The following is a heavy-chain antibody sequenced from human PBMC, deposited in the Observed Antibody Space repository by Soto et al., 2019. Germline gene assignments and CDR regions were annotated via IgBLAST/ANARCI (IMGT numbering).Heavy chain of an antibody. J-gene: IGHJ4*02. CDR1: GYTVTDYY. CDR3: ARDDYGIYPY. Sequence: GASVKVSCKASGYTVTDYYIRWVRQAPGQGLEWMGWIDPRSGATIYAQKFQDRVTMTRDTSISTAYMDLSRLRSDDTAVYYCARDDYGIYPYWGQGTLVTVSS. V-gene: IGHV1-2*02. D-gene: IGHD1-26*01. CDR2: IDPRSGAT.